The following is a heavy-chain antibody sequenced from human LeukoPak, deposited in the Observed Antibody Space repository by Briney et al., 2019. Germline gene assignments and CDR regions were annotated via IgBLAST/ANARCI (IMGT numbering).Heavy chain of an antibody. V-gene: IGHV4-30-2*01. CDR1: GGSISSGGYY. CDR2: IYHSGST. J-gene: IGHJ4*02. Sequence: PSETLSLTCTVSGGSISSGGYYWSWIRQPPGKGLEWIGYIYHSGSTYYNPSLKSRVTISVDRSKNQFSLKLSSVTAADTAVYYCARDNSWGNDYWGQGTLVTVSS. CDR3: ARDNSWGNDY. D-gene: IGHD6-13*01.